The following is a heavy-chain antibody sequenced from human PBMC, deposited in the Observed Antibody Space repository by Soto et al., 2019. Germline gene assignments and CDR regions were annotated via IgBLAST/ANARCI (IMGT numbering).Heavy chain of an antibody. CDR2: ISYEGSNK. J-gene: IGHJ4*02. Sequence: QVQLVESGGGVVQPGRSLRLSCAASGFPFSSYGMHWVREAPGKGLEWVAVISYEGSNKYYADSVKGRFTISRDNSASTLYLQMNSLRPEDRALYYCVGGQDYFDCRGQGTLVTVSP. CDR1: GFPFSSYG. V-gene: IGHV3-30*03. D-gene: IGHD3-10*01. CDR3: VGGQDYFDC.